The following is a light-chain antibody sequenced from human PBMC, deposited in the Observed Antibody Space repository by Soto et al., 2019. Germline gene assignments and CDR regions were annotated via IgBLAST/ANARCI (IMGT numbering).Light chain of an antibody. CDR2: KTS. V-gene: IGKV1-5*03. Sequence: DIRMTQSPSTLSASVGDRVTITCRASQSISSWLAWYQQKPGKAPKLLIYKTSSLESGVPSRFSGSGSGTEFTLTISSLQPDDFATYYCKQYNSYSLNPFGQGTKVEIK. CDR3: KQYNSYSLNP. J-gene: IGKJ1*01. CDR1: QSISSW.